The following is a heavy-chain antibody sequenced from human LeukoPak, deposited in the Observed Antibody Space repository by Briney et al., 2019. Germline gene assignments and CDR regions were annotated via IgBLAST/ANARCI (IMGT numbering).Heavy chain of an antibody. D-gene: IGHD2-15*01. V-gene: IGHV3-20*04. CDR2: INWNGGST. CDR3: AREAYCSGGSCYFDY. Sequence: PGGPLRLSCAASGFTFDDYGMSWVRQAPGKGLEWVSGINWNGGSTGYADSVKGRFTISRDNAKNSLYLQMNSLRAEDTALYYCAREAYCSGGSCYFDYWGQGTLVTVSS. J-gene: IGHJ4*02. CDR1: GFTFDDYG.